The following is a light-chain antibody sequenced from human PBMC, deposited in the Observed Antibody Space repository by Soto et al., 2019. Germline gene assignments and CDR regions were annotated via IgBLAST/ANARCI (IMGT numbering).Light chain of an antibody. J-gene: IGKJ1*01. Sequence: EIVLTQSPATLSLSPGERATLSCRASQSVSKYLGWYQQKRGQAPRLLMFDASNRATGIPARFSGSGSGTEFTLTISSLEPEDFAVYYCQQYGSSLRTFGQGTKVDIK. CDR2: DAS. CDR3: QQYGSSLRT. CDR1: QSVSKY. V-gene: IGKV3-11*01.